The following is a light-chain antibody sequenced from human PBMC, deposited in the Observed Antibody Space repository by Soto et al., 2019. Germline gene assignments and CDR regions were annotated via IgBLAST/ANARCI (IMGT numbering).Light chain of an antibody. CDR1: SSDVGGYNY. V-gene: IGLV2-8*02. CDR2: EVS. Sequence: QSALTQPPSASRSPGQSVTISCTGTSSDVGGYNYVSWYQQHPGKAPKFMIYEVSKWPSGVPDRFSGSKSGNTASLTVSGLQADDEADYYCSSYAGSNNPVIFGGGTQLNVL. J-gene: IGLJ2*01. CDR3: SSYAGSNNPVI.